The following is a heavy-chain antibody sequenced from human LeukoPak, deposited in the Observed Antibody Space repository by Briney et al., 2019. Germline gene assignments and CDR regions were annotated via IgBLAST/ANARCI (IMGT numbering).Heavy chain of an antibody. J-gene: IGHJ4*02. CDR2: IYWHDDK. V-gene: IGHV2-5*01. D-gene: IGHD2-2*01. Sequence: SGHTLLNPTQTFTLTCTFSGFSLSTSGVGVGWIRQPPVKALEWLALIYWHDDKRYSPSLKSRLTIIKDTSNNQVVLTMTNMDPVDTARYYCAHSLRSALKYCSSTSCRGPFDYWGQGTLVTVSS. CDR1: GFSLSTSGVG. CDR3: AHSLRSALKYCSSTSCRGPFDY.